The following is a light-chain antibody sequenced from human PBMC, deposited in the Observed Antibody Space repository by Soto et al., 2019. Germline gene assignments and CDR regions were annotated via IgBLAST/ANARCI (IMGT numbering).Light chain of an antibody. V-gene: IGLV2-14*01. CDR3: TSYTSSNTYV. CDR1: SSDVGRYNY. CDR2: EIS. Sequence: SVLTHPASVSGSPGQSMTISCTGTSSDVGRYNYVSWYQQYPGKAPKLMIYEISNRPSGVSIRFSGSKSGNTASLTISGLQAEDEADYYCTSYTSSNTYVFGGGTKVTVL. J-gene: IGLJ1*01.